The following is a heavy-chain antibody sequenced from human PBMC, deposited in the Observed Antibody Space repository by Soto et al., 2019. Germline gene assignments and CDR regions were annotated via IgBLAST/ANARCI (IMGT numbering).Heavy chain of an antibody. Sequence: QVHLQESGPGLVKPSGTLSLTCTVSGDSISSTNWWSWVRQSPGKGLEWIGEIYRGGSTNYNPSLESQVTISVDKSKNEISLKLSSVNAADTAVYYCTRDVWSGFYKWFDLGGQGTLVTVSS. CDR3: TRDVWSGFYKWFDL. CDR1: GDSISSTNW. CDR2: IYRGGST. D-gene: IGHD3-3*01. J-gene: IGHJ5*02. V-gene: IGHV4-4*02.